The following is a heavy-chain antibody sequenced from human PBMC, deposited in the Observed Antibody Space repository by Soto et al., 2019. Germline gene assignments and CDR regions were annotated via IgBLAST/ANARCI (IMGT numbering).Heavy chain of an antibody. CDR3: ARRLDNTLDF. Sequence: GESLKISCKGSGYNFATYWIGWVRQMPGKGLEWMGIIYPHDSDTRYSPSFQGQVTISADKSISTAYLRWSSLKASDTAIYYCARRLDNTLDFWGQGTLVTVSS. CDR2: IYPHDSDT. D-gene: IGHD1-20*01. CDR1: GYNFATYW. J-gene: IGHJ4*02. V-gene: IGHV5-51*01.